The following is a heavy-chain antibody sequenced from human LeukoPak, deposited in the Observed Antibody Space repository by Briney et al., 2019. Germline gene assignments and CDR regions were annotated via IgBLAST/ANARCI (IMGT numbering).Heavy chain of an antibody. D-gene: IGHD3-22*01. CDR2: IYYSGST. J-gene: IGHJ3*02. CDR1: GGSISSYY. V-gene: IGHV4-59*01. CDR3: ARDNDSSGNDAFDI. Sequence: SETLSLTCTVSGGSISSYYWSWIRQPPGKGLEWIGYIYYSGSTNYNPSLKSRVTISEDTSKNQFSLKLSSVTAADTAVYYCARDNDSSGNDAFDIWGQGTMVTVSS.